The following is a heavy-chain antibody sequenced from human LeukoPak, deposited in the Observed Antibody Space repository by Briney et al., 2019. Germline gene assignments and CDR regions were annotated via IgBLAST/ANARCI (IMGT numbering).Heavy chain of an antibody. V-gene: IGHV4-61*01. CDR2: IYYSGST. Sequence: KASETLSLTCTVSGGSVSSGSYYWSWIRQPPGKGLEWIGYIYYSGSTNYNPSLKSRVTISVDTSKNQFSLKLSSVTAADTAVYYCARRAGGTIFGFDYWGQGTLVTVSS. CDR3: ARRAGGTIFGFDY. J-gene: IGHJ4*02. CDR1: GGSVSSGSYY. D-gene: IGHD3-3*01.